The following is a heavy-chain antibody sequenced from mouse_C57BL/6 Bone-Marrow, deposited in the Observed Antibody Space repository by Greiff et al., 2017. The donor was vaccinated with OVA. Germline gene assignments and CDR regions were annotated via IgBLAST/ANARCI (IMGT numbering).Heavy chain of an antibody. CDR3: AYYVSSLNWYFDV. Sequence: EVQLQQSGPVLVKPGASVKMSCKASGYTFTDYYMNWVKQSHGQSLEWIGVINPYNGGTSYNQKFKGKATLTVDKSSSTAYMELNSLTSEDSAVYYCAYYVSSLNWYFDVWGTGTTVTVSS. J-gene: IGHJ1*03. CDR1: GYTFTDYY. D-gene: IGHD1-1*01. CDR2: INPYNGGT. V-gene: IGHV1-19*01.